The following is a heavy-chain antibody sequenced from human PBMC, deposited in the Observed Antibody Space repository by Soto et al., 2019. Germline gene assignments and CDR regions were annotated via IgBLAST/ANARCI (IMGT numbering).Heavy chain of an antibody. D-gene: IGHD3-22*01. CDR3: TSGDYYDSSAYYRR. CDR2: IRSKANSYAT. CDR1: GFTFSGSA. J-gene: IGHJ4*02. Sequence: GGSLRLSCAASGFTFSGSAMHWVRQASGKGLEWIGRIRSKANSYATAYAASVKGRFTISRDDSKNTAYLQMNSLKTEDTAVYYCTSGDYYDSSAYYRRWGQGSLVTVSS. V-gene: IGHV3-73*01.